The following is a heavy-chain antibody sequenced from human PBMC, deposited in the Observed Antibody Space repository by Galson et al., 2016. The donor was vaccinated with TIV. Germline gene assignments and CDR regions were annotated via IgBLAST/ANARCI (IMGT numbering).Heavy chain of an antibody. Sequence: QSGAEVKKPGESLKISCKGSGYSFTNYWIAWVRQMPGKGLEWMGIIYPDDSDTRYSPSFQGQVTISANQSISTAYVQWSSLKASDPAMYFCARHPLPRAFDIWGQGTVVTVSS. CDR3: ARHPLPRAFDI. CDR2: IYPDDSDT. J-gene: IGHJ3*02. CDR1: GYSFTNYW. V-gene: IGHV5-51*01.